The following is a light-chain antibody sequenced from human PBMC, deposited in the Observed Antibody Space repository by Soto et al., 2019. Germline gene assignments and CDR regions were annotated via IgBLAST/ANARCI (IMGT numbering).Light chain of an antibody. CDR2: QVS. J-gene: IGKJ1*01. CDR3: MEGTPS. CDR1: QTLTYSNGKTY. V-gene: IGKV2-30*01. Sequence: VLTQSPLSLPVTLGQPASISCRSSQTLTYSNGKTYLNWYQQRPGQAPRRLIYQVSHRDSGVPDRFSGSGSGSGTDFTLKISRVEAEDVGVYYCMEGTPSFGQGNKVEIK.